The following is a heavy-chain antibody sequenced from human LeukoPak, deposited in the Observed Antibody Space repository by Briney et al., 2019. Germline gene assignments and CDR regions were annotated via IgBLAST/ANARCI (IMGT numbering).Heavy chain of an antibody. CDR3: ARESGYTSGWYVGYFDY. V-gene: IGHV3-74*01. CDR2: INSDGSST. CDR1: GFTFSSYW. Sequence: GGSLRLSCAASGFTFSSYWTHWVRQAPGKGLVWVSRINSDGSSTGYADSVKGRFTISRDNAKNTLYLQRNSLRVEDTAVCYCARESGYTSGWYVGYFDYWGQGTQVTVSS. J-gene: IGHJ4*02. D-gene: IGHD6-19*01.